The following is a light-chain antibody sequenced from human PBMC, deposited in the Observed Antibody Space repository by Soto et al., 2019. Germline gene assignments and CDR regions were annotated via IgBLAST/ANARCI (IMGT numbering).Light chain of an antibody. CDR2: DVS. J-gene: IGLJ1*01. Sequence: QSVLTPPAAVSGSPGLSTAFSCTGTSSDVGGYNYVSWYQQHPGKAPKLMIYDVSNRPSGVSNRFSGSKSGNTASLTISGLQSEDEGDYYCSSYANFNTLVFGTGTKVTVL. CDR1: SSDVGGYNY. V-gene: IGLV2-14*01. CDR3: SSYANFNTLV.